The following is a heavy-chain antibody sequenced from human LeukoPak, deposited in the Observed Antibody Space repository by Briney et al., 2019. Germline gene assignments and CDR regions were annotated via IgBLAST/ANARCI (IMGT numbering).Heavy chain of an antibody. D-gene: IGHD4-17*01. CDR2: ISGSGGSR. CDR1: GVIFSSYA. V-gene: IGHV3-23*01. J-gene: IGHJ3*02. CDR3: AKLATVTRMGAFDI. Sequence: GGSLRLSCAASGVIFSSYAMSWVRQAPGRGPEWVSVISGSGGSRYYADSVKGRFTISRDNSKNTLYLQMNSLRAEDTAVYYCAKLATVTRMGAFDIWGQGTMVTVSS.